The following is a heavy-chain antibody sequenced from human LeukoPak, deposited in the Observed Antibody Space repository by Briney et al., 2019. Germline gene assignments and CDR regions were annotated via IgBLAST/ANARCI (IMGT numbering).Heavy chain of an antibody. D-gene: IGHD1-26*01. CDR1: GFAFSNFA. J-gene: IGHJ4*02. Sequence: PGGSLRLSCAASGFAFSNFAMSWVRQAPGKGLEWVSYISSSGSTIYYADSVKGRFTISRDNAKNSLYLQMNSLRAEDTAVYYCARSVGATLYWGQGTLVTVSS. CDR2: ISSSGSTI. V-gene: IGHV3-11*01. CDR3: ARSVGATLY.